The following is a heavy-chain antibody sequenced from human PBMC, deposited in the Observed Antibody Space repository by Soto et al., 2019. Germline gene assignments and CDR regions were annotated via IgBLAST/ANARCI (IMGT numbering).Heavy chain of an antibody. V-gene: IGHV3-7*01. CDR1: GFTFSNYW. CDR3: ARDPFSSGWYDY. D-gene: IGHD6-19*01. J-gene: IGHJ4*02. Sequence: HPGGSLRLSCAASGFTFSNYWMSWVRQAPGKGLEWVANIKQDGSEKWYVDSVKGRFTISRDNAKKSLFLQMNSLRVEDTAVYYCARDPFSSGWYDYWGQGTLVTVSS. CDR2: IKQDGSEK.